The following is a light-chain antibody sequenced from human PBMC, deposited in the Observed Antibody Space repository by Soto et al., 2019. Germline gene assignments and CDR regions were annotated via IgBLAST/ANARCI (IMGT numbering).Light chain of an antibody. CDR2: DAS. Sequence: EIVLTQSPSTLCLSPGEIATLSCRASHSVDFFLAWYQQKPGQPPRLLMYDASNRATGTPARFSGSGSGTDFTLTISSLEAEDFGIYYCQQRNTWPITFGQGTRLEI. CDR1: HSVDFF. J-gene: IGKJ5*01. CDR3: QQRNTWPIT. V-gene: IGKV3-11*01.